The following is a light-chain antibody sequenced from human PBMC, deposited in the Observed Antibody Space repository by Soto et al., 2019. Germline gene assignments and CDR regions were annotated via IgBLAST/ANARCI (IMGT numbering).Light chain of an antibody. Sequence: QSALTQPASVSGSPGQPITISCSGSSSDIGAYKYVSWYQQHPGKVPKLIIYELNNRPSGVSDRFSGSKSGNTASLTISGLQAEDEADYFSSSYTGDNTWMFGGGTKVTVL. CDR1: SSDIGAYKY. J-gene: IGLJ3*02. CDR2: ELN. V-gene: IGLV2-14*01. CDR3: SSYTGDNTWM.